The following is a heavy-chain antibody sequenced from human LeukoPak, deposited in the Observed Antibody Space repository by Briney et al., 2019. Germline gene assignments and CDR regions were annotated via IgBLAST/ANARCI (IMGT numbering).Heavy chain of an antibody. V-gene: IGHV1-8*01. CDR2: MNPNSGNT. CDR1: GYTFTSYD. D-gene: IGHD3-22*01. CDR3: ARGDYYDSSGYSPSFDY. J-gene: IGHJ4*02. Sequence: AASVKVSCKASGYTFTSYDINWVRQATGQGLEWMGWMNPNSGNTGYAQKFQGRVTMTRNTSISTAYMELRSLRSDDTAVYYCARGDYYDSSGYSPSFDYWGQGTLVTVSS.